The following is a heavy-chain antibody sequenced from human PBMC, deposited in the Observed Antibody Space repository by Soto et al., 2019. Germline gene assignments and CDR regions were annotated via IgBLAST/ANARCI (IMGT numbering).Heavy chain of an antibody. CDR2: ISWNSGSI. V-gene: IGHV3-9*01. D-gene: IGHD6-6*01. CDR3: AKDLSSSSDY. J-gene: IGHJ4*02. Sequence: EVQLVESGGGLVQPGRSLRLSCAASGFTFDDYAMHWVRQAPGKGLEWVSGISWNSGSIGYADSVKGRFTISRDNAKNSLYLQMNRLRAEDTALYYCAKDLSSSSDYWGKGTLVTVSS. CDR1: GFTFDDYA.